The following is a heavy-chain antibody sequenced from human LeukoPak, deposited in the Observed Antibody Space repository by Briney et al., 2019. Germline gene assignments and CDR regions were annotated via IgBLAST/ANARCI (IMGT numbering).Heavy chain of an antibody. CDR3: AKDWGDNSNYFDY. CDR1: GYTFTGYY. D-gene: IGHD4-11*01. V-gene: IGHV1-2*02. Sequence: GASVKVCCKASGYTFTGYYMHWVRQAPGQGLEWMGWINPKSGDTKYAQKFQGRVTMTRDTSISTAHMDLSRLRSDDTAVYYCAKDWGDNSNYFDYWGQGTLVTVSS. CDR2: INPKSGDT. J-gene: IGHJ4*02.